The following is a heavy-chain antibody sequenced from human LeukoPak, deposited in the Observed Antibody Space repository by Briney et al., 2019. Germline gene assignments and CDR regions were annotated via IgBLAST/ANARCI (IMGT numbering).Heavy chain of an antibody. V-gene: IGHV4-61*01. D-gene: IGHD2-15*01. CDR2: IYYSRST. CDR3: ARADCSGGSCYAFDI. J-gene: IGHJ3*02. CDR1: GGSVSSGSYY. Sequence: SETLSLTCTVSGGSVSSGSYYWSWIRQPPGKGLEWIGYIYYSRSTNYNPSLKRRVTMSVDTSKNQFSLKLSSVTAADTAVYYCARADCSGGSCYAFDIWGQGTMVTVSS.